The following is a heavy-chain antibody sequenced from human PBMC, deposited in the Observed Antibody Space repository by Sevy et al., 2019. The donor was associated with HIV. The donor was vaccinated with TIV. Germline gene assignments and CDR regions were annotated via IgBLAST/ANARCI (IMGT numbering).Heavy chain of an antibody. CDR2: TCYRSKWYN. Sequence: KQSQTLSLTCAISGDSVSSNSAAWNWIRQSPSRGLEWLGRTCYRSKWYNDYAVSVKSRITINPDTSKNQFSLQLNSVIPEDTAVYYCARVTQWPLERSGWYFDYWGQGTLVTVSS. D-gene: IGHD6-19*01. J-gene: IGHJ4*02. CDR1: GDSVSSNSAA. CDR3: ARVTQWPLERSGWYFDY. V-gene: IGHV6-1*01.